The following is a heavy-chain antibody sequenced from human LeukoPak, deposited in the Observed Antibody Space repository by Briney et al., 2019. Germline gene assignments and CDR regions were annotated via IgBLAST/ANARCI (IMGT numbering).Heavy chain of an antibody. J-gene: IGHJ4*02. Sequence: GGSLRLSCAASGFTFSSYGVSWVRQAPGKGLEWVSAISGSGGSTYYADSVKGRFTISRDNSKNTLYLQMNSLRAEDTAVYYCAKGGRYSSSWDPFDYWGQGTLVTVSS. V-gene: IGHV3-23*01. CDR3: AKGGRYSSSWDPFDY. CDR2: ISGSGGST. D-gene: IGHD6-13*01. CDR1: GFTFSSYG.